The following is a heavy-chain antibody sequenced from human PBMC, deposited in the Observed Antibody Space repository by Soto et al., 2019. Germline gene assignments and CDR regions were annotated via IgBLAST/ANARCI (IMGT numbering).Heavy chain of an antibody. D-gene: IGHD6-19*01. CDR2: INYTGTT. J-gene: IGHJ4*01. CDR3: AREGGSGWYDYDY. V-gene: IGHV4-34*02. CDR1: GGSFSGYS. Sequence: QVQLQQWGAGLLKPSETLSLTCAVNGGSFSGYSWTWIRQAPGKGLEWIGEINYTGTTNYSPSLKSRVTWSVDTSKNQFSLELRSVSAADTAVYYCAREGGSGWYDYDYWGHGTLVTVSS.